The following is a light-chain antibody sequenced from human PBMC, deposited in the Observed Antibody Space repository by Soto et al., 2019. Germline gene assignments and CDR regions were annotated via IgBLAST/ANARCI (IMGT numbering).Light chain of an antibody. CDR3: QQTYSSPQS. J-gene: IGKJ2*01. CDR1: QTIGVY. CDR2: AAS. Sequence: DIQMTQSPSSLSASVGDRVTITCRASQTIGVYLNWYHQKPGKAPKLLIYAASKLHSGVPTRFSGSGSGTDFTLTINSLQSEDFGTYHCQQTYSSPQSFGQGTKLEI. V-gene: IGKV1-39*01.